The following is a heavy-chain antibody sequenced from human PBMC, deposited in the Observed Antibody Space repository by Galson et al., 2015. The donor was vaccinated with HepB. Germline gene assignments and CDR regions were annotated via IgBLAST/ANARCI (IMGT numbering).Heavy chain of an antibody. CDR1: GYTLTELS. CDR2: FDPEDGEA. CDR3: ATERYCSGGSCYGPPYFQH. D-gene: IGHD2-15*01. Sequence: SVKVSCKVSGYTLTELSMHWVRQAPGKGLEWMGGFDPEDGEAIYAQKFQGRVTMTEDTSTDTAYMELSSLRSEDTAVYYCATERYCSGGSCYGPPYFQHWGQGTLVTVSS. J-gene: IGHJ1*01. V-gene: IGHV1-24*01.